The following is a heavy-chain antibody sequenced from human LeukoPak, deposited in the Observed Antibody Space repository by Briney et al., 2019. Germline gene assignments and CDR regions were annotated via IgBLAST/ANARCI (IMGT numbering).Heavy chain of an antibody. CDR1: GYTFTGYY. Sequence: ASVKVSCKASGYTFTGYYMHWVRQAPGQGLEWMGIINPSGGSTSYAQKFQGRVTMTRDMSTSTVYMELSSLRSEDTAVYYCARDMKAADIVVVVAASTAGGGIDYWGQGTLVTVSS. D-gene: IGHD2-15*01. CDR2: INPSGGST. J-gene: IGHJ4*02. V-gene: IGHV1-46*01. CDR3: ARDMKAADIVVVVAASTAGGGIDY.